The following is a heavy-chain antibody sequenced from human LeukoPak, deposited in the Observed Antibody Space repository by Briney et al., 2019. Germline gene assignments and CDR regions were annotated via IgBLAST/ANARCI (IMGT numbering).Heavy chain of an antibody. CDR3: AKDPLVRGVTYDY. J-gene: IGHJ4*02. Sequence: GGSLRLSCAASGFTFSTYAMTWVRQAPGKGLEWVSAITAGGGSTYYADSVKGRFTISRDNSKNTLYLQMNSLRAEDTAVYYCAKDPLVRGVTYDYWGQGTLVTVSS. D-gene: IGHD3-10*01. V-gene: IGHV3-23*01. CDR2: ITAGGGST. CDR1: GFTFSTYA.